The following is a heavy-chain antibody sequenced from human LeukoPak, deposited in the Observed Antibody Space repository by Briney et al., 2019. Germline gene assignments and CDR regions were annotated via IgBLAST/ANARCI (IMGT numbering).Heavy chain of an antibody. CDR1: GGTFSSYA. CDR2: IIPIFGTA. J-gene: IGHJ4*02. Sequence: SVKVSCKASGGTFSSYAISWVRQAPGQGLEWMGRIIPIFGTANYAQKFQGRVTITTDESTSTAYMGLSSLRSEDTAVYYCAQGITGDFDYWGQGTLVTVSS. CDR3: AQGITGDFDY. D-gene: IGHD1-20*01. V-gene: IGHV1-69*05.